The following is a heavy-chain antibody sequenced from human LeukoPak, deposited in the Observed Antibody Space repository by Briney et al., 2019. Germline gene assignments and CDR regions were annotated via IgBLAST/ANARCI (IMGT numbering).Heavy chain of an antibody. CDR3: ARGVPGYCSSTRGYLGSNYYYYYYMDV. CDR2: INHSGST. J-gene: IGHJ6*03. V-gene: IGHV4-34*01. D-gene: IGHD2-2*03. Sequence: PSETLSLTCAVYGGSFSGYYWSWIRQPPGKGLVWIGEINHSGSTNYNPSLKSRVTISVDTSKNQFSRKLSSVTAADTAVYYCARGVPGYCSSTRGYLGSNYYYYYYMDVWGKGTTVTVSS. CDR1: GGSFSGYY.